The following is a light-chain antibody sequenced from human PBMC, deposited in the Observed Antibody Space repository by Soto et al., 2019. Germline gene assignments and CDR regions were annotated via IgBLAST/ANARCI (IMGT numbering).Light chain of an antibody. V-gene: IGLV2-8*01. CDR2: EVS. J-gene: IGLJ1*01. Sequence: QSVLTQPPSASGSPGQSVTIPCTGTSSDMGGYNYVSWYQQHPGKAPKLMIYEVSKRPSGVPDRFSGSKSGNTASLTVSGLQAEDEADYYCSSYAGSNNLYVFGTGTQVTV. CDR3: SSYAGSNNLYV. CDR1: SSDMGGYNY.